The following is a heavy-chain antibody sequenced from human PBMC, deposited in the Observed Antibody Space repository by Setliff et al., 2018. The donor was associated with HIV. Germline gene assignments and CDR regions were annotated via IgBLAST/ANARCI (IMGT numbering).Heavy chain of an antibody. J-gene: IGHJ4*02. CDR1: GGSISSSNYY. V-gene: IGHV4-39*01. CDR3: ARQVSIPGVAITPVDY. Sequence: PSETLSLTCTVSGGSISSSNYYWGWIRQPPGKGLEWIGSIYYSGSTYYNPSLKSRLTISVDTSKSQFSLRLTSVTAADTAIYYCARQVSIPGVAITPVDYWGQGALVTVSS. D-gene: IGHD5-12*01. CDR2: IYYSGST.